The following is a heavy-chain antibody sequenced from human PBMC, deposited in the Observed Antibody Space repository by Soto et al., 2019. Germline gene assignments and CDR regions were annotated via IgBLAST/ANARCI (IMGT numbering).Heavy chain of an antibody. CDR3: ARLQVKGERYYYDSSGRPSGAWFDP. CDR2: IKQDGSEK. J-gene: IGHJ5*02. D-gene: IGHD3-22*01. Sequence: EVQLVESGGGLVQPGGSLRLSCAASGFTFSSYWMSWVRQAPGKGLEWVANIKQDGSEKYYVDSVKGRFTISRDNAKNSLYLQMNSLRAEDTAVYYCARLQVKGERYYYDSSGRPSGAWFDPWGQGTLVTVSS. V-gene: IGHV3-7*04. CDR1: GFTFSSYW.